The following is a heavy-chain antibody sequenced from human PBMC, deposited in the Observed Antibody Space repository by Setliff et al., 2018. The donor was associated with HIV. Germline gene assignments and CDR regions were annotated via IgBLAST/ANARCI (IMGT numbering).Heavy chain of an antibody. CDR2: IHTNTGDP. J-gene: IGHJ6*02. CDR1: GYTFTSHA. CDR3: ATRGEQLYFYGMDV. Sequence: ASVKVSCKASGYTFTSHAVNWVRQAPGQGLEWVGWIHTNTGDPTYAQGFTGRFVFSFDTSVSTAYLQISGLKAEDTAVYYCATRGEQLYFYGMDVWGQGTTVTVSS. V-gene: IGHV7-4-1*02. D-gene: IGHD1-26*01.